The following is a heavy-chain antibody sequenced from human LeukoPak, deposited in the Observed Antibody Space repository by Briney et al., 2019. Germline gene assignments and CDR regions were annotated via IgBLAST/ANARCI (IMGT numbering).Heavy chain of an antibody. CDR1: GFTFSSYS. Sequence: PGGSLRLSCAASGFTFSSYSMNWVRQAPGKGLEWVSSISSSSSYIYYVDSVKGRFTISRDNAKNSLYLQMNSLRAEDTAVYYCAREPYSSGWYHSYAFDIWGQGTMVTVSS. V-gene: IGHV3-21*01. J-gene: IGHJ3*02. CDR3: AREPYSSGWYHSYAFDI. D-gene: IGHD6-19*01. CDR2: ISSSSSYI.